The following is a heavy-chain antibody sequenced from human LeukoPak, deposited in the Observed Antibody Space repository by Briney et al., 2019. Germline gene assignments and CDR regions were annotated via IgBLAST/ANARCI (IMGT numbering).Heavy chain of an antibody. CDR3: ARGLLLD. V-gene: IGHV3-48*03. D-gene: IGHD2/OR15-2a*01. Sequence: GGSLRLSRAASGFTFSSDEMNWVRQAPGKGLEWVSYISSSGRTIYYADSVKGRFTVSRDNAKNSLYLQMNSLRAEDTAVYYCARGLLLDWGQGTLVTVSS. CDR1: GFTFSSDE. J-gene: IGHJ4*02. CDR2: ISSSGRTI.